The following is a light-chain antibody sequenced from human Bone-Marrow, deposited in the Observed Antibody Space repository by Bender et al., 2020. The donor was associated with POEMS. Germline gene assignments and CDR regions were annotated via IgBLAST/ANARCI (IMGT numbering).Light chain of an antibody. CDR3: QSWGSNTAV. J-gene: IGLJ2*01. CDR2: EGN. V-gene: IGLV2-14*02. CDR1: SSDVGKYHL. Sequence: QSALTQPASVSGSPGQSITISCTGTSSDVGKYHLVSWYQQHPGTAPKLMLYEGNKRPSGIPERFSGSTSGNTASLTISGTQTMDEADYYCQSWGSNTAVFGGGTKLTVL.